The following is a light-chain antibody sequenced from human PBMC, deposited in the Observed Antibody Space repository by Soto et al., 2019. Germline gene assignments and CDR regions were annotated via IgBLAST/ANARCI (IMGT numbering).Light chain of an antibody. CDR3: QQSYSTPWT. J-gene: IGKJ1*01. CDR2: AAS. V-gene: IGKV1-39*01. CDR1: QSISSY. Sequence: DIEVTHSPSSLSASVGDRVTITCRASQSISSYLNWYQQKPGKAPKLLIYAASSLQSGVPSRFSGSGSGTDFTLTISSLQPEDFATYYCQQSYSTPWTFGQGTKVDIK.